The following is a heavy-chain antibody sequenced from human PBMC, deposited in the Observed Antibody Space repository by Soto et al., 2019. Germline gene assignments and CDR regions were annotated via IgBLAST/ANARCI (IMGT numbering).Heavy chain of an antibody. Sequence: GGSLRLSCAASGFTVSSNYMSWVRQAPGKGLEWVSVIYSCGSTCYAESEKNRVTISRHNSKNTLYLQMNSLRAEVTAVDSCARGRVVFRYLVSNSFDTWGQGTLVTVSS. CDR3: ARGRVVFRYLVSNSFDT. CDR1: GFTVSSNY. CDR2: IYSCGST. J-gene: IGHJ5*02. V-gene: IGHV3-53*04. D-gene: IGHD3-9*01.